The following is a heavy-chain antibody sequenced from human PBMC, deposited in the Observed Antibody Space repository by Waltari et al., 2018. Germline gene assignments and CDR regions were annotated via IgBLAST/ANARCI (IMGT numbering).Heavy chain of an antibody. CDR1: GYSISSGYY. CDR3: ARGSGSSSSVGYYYYYMDV. CDR2: IYHSGST. Sequence: QVQLQESGPGLVKPSETLSLTCTVSGYSISSGYYWGWIRQPPGKGLEWIGSIYHSGSTYYNPSLKSRVTISVDTSKNQFSLKLSSVTAADTAVYYCARGSGSSSSVGYYYYYMDVWGKGTTVTVSS. D-gene: IGHD6-6*01. J-gene: IGHJ6*03. V-gene: IGHV4-38-2*02.